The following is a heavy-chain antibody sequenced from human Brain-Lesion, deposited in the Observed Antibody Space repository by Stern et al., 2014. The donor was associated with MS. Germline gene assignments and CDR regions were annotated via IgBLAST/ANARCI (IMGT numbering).Heavy chain of an antibody. CDR2: IFKSGST. D-gene: IGHD2-2*01. CDR1: GGSISSGGYY. CDR3: ARGRVVPGFQYYATDV. V-gene: IGHV4-61*02. J-gene: IGHJ6*02. Sequence: QVQLVQSGPGLVKPSQTLSLPCTVSGGSISSGGYYWSWIRQPAGKGLEWIGRIFKSGSTSYNPPLKSRVPISIDAPKIQFSLRLTSMPAADTAVYYCARGRVVPGFQYYATDVWGQGTTVIVSS.